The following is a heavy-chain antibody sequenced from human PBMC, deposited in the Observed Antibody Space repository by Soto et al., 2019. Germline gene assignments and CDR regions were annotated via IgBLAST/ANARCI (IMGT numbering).Heavy chain of an antibody. CDR1: DGSISSSDFH. D-gene: IGHD2-8*01. V-gene: IGHV4-31*03. J-gene: IGHJ4*02. CDR2: ISYSGNT. CDR3: ASGPNPNYYDY. Sequence: PSETLSLTCTVSDGSISSSDFHWSLIRQHPGKGLEWIGHISYSGNTFYNPSLKSRLTISMDTSKSQFSLRLDSVTAADTAVYYCASGPNPNYYDYWGQGTLVTVSS.